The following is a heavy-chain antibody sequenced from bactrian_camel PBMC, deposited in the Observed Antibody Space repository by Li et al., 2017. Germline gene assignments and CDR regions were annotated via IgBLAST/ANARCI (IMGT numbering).Heavy chain of an antibody. CDR3: AADLGSSAWAGAFRY. J-gene: IGHJ6*01. V-gene: IGHV3-2*01. CDR2: IYTGGGST. Sequence: QVQLVESGGGLVQPGGSLRLSCAASGYTRSRYYMSWVRQAPGKGLEWVSSIYTGGGSTYYADSVKGRFTISKDNAKNTLFLAMNSLKPEDTAVYYCAADLGSSAWAGAFRYWGQGTQVTVS. CDR1: GYTRSRYY.